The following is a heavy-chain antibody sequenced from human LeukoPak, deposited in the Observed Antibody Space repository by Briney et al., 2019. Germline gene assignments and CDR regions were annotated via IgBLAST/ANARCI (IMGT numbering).Heavy chain of an antibody. CDR2: VSYDGSYK. Sequence: GGSLRLSCAATGFTFSNFAMHWVRQAPGKGLEWVAVVSYDGSYKYYADSVKGRFTISRDSSKNTLYLQMNSLRAEDTAVYYCAKRSASSGYVFDYWGRGTLVTVSS. CDR1: GFTFSNFA. V-gene: IGHV3-30*18. CDR3: AKRSASSGYVFDY. D-gene: IGHD3-22*01. J-gene: IGHJ4*02.